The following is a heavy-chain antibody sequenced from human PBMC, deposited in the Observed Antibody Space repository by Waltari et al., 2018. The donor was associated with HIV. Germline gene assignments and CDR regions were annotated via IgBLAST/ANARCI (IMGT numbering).Heavy chain of an antibody. Sequence: QAQLVQSGAEVRKPGAPVKVACKASGYNFASFDINWVRRATGQGLEWRGWMSINSGNAGYGQRFKGRLTLTRDTSIDTAYMELNNLTPQDTADYYCVTSRPGAVFGDFWGQGTPVTVSS. CDR3: VTSRPGAVFGDF. CDR2: MSINSGNA. CDR1: GYNFASFD. V-gene: IGHV1-8*01. J-gene: IGHJ4*02. D-gene: IGHD3-3*01.